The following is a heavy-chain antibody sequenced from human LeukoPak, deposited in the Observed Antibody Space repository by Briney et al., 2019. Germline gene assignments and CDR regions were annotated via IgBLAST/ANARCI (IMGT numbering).Heavy chain of an antibody. V-gene: IGHV3-23*01. Sequence: GGSLRLSCAASGFSFDVHAMTWVRQAPGKGPEWVATIGGPAETFYADSVRGRFTISRDNSRYTLYLQMNRLRAEDSALYYCAKDWTSHNGVYDCLDFWGQGTQVSVSS. J-gene: IGHJ4*02. D-gene: IGHD3-16*01. CDR2: IGGPAET. CDR3: AKDWTSHNGVYDCLDF. CDR1: GFSFDVHA.